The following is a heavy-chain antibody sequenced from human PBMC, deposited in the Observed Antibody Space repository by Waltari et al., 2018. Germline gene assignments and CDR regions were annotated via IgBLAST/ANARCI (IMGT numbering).Heavy chain of an antibody. CDR1: GGSISSYY. CDR2: IYTSGST. CDR3: AREVVGSSSHYYYYYYMDV. D-gene: IGHD6-6*01. V-gene: IGHV4-4*07. Sequence: QVQLQESGPGLVKPSETLSLTCTVSGGSISSYYWSWIRQPAGKGLEWIGRIYTSGSTNYNPSLKSRVTMSVDTSKNQFSLKLSSVTAADTAVYYCAREVVGSSSHYYYYYYMDVWGKGTTVTISS. J-gene: IGHJ6*03.